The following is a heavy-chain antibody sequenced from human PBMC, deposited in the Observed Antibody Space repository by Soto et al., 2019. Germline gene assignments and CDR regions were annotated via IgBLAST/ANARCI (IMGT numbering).Heavy chain of an antibody. Sequence: QVQLVQSGAEVKKPGASLKVSCKASGYTFTIYGISWVRQAPGQGLEWRGWISGYNGNTDYAQNLQDRVTLTPDAPTRSVYMELRSLRYDDTAIYYFASVDYYDISGYYGYWGPGTLLTVSS. CDR2: ISGYNGNT. CDR1: GYTFTIYG. CDR3: ASVDYYDISGYYGY. V-gene: IGHV1-18*04. J-gene: IGHJ4*01. D-gene: IGHD3-22*01.